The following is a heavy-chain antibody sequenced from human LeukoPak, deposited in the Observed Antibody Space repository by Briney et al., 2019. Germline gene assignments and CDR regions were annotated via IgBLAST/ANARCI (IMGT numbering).Heavy chain of an antibody. V-gene: IGHV4-34*01. CDR2: INHSGST. Sequence: SETLSLTCAVYGGSFSGYYWSWIRQPPGKGLEWIGEINHSGSTNYNPSLKSRVTISVDTSKNQFSLNLRSVTAADTAVYYCARLGAAVFNWFDPWGQGTLVTVSS. D-gene: IGHD6-13*01. J-gene: IGHJ5*02. CDR3: ARLGAAVFNWFDP. CDR1: GGSFSGYY.